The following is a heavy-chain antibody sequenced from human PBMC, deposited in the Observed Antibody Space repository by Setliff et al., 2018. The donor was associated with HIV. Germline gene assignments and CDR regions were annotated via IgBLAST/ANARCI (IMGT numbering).Heavy chain of an antibody. D-gene: IGHD2-8*02. J-gene: IGHJ3*01. CDR3: ARAPTGVTNAFDL. CDR1: GGSISSGSYY. CDR2: VYTTGGT. Sequence: SETLSLTCTVSGGSISSGSYYWIWIRQPPGKGLEWIGHVYTTGGTNHNPSLESRLTISVGTSRNQFSLRLSSVTAADTAVYYCARAPTGVTNAFDLWGQGTMVTVSS. V-gene: IGHV4-61*09.